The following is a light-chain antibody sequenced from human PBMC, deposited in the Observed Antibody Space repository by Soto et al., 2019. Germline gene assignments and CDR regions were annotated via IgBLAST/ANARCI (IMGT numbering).Light chain of an antibody. CDR2: DVS. CDR1: SSDVGGYNY. J-gene: IGLJ1*01. Sequence: QSVLTQPASVSGSPGQSITISCTGTSSDVGGYNYVSWYQQHPGKAPKLMIYDVSNRPSGVSNRFSGSKSGNTASLTISGLQAEDEADYYCSSYTSSSTHYVFGTGTKRTVL. V-gene: IGLV2-14*01. CDR3: SSYTSSSTHYV.